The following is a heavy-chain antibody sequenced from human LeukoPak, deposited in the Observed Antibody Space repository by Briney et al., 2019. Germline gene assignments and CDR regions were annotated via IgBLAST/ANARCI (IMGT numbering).Heavy chain of an antibody. J-gene: IGHJ5*02. D-gene: IGHD2-2*01. CDR2: ISYDGSNK. Sequence: GGSLRLSCAASGFTFSSYGMHWVRQAPGKGLEWVAVISYDGSNKYYADSVKGRFTISRDNSKNTLYLQMNSLRAEDTAVYYCAKDCSSTSCAWGQGTLVTVSS. CDR3: AKDCSSTSCA. V-gene: IGHV3-30*18. CDR1: GFTFSSYG.